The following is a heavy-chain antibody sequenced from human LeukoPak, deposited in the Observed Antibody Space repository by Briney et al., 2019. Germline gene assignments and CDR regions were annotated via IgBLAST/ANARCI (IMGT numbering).Heavy chain of an antibody. D-gene: IGHD2-15*01. V-gene: IGHV3-7*01. CDR3: ARFGYVAAVDV. J-gene: IGHJ4*02. Sequence: GGSLRLSCAASGFSFSAYWMTWVRQAPGTGLEWVANINPAGTETYYVDPVKGRFTVSRDNAKNLLYLQMNSLRAEDTAVYHCARFGYVAAVDVWGQGTPVTVSS. CDR1: GFSFSAYW. CDR2: INPAGTET.